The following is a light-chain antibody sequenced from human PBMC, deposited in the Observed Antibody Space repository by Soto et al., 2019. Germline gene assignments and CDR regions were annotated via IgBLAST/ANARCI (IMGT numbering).Light chain of an antibody. CDR1: QSVSSSY. Sequence: EIVLTQSPGTLSLSPGERATLSCRASQSVSSSYLAWYQQKPGQAPRLLIYGASSRATGIPDRFSGSGSGTDFTLPLSRLEPEDFAVYYCQQYGSSPLTFGGGTKVEIK. CDR2: GAS. J-gene: IGKJ4*01. CDR3: QQYGSSPLT. V-gene: IGKV3-20*01.